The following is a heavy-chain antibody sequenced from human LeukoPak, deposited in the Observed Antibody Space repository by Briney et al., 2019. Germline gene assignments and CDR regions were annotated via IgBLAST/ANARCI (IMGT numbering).Heavy chain of an antibody. V-gene: IGHV3-21*01. CDR1: GFTFSSYS. J-gene: IGHJ3*02. Sequence: GGSLRLSCAASGFTFSSYSMNWVRQAPGKGLEWVSSISSSSSYIYYADSVKGRFTISRDNAKNSLYLQMNSLRAEDTAVYYCARGDTAMVRDAFDIWGQGTMVTVSS. D-gene: IGHD5-18*01. CDR3: ARGDTAMVRDAFDI. CDR2: ISSSSSYI.